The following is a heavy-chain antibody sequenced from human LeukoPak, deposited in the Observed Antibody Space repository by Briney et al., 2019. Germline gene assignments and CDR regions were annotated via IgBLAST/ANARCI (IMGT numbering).Heavy chain of an antibody. D-gene: IGHD6-13*01. CDR3: ARALPFRGSSWRKYNWFDP. J-gene: IGHJ5*02. CDR1: GYTFTSYG. V-gene: IGHV1-18*01. Sequence: GASVKVSCKPSGYTFTSYGISGVPQAPGQGLERMGWISAYNGNTKYAQKLQGRVTMTTDTSTSTAYMELRSLRSDDTAVYYCARALPFRGSSWRKYNWFDPWGQGTLVTVSS. CDR2: ISAYNGNT.